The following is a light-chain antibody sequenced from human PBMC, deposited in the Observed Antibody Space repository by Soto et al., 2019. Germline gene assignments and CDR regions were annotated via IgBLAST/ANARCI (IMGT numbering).Light chain of an antibody. CDR1: SSDVGGYNY. CDR2: EVS. V-gene: IGLV2-8*01. CDR3: SSYAGSNNFV. J-gene: IGLJ1*01. Sequence: QSVLTQPPSASGSPGQSVTISCTGTSSDVGGYNYVSWYQQHPGKAPKLMIYEVSERXXXXXXXXXXXXXXXXXXLTVSGLQAEDEADYYCSSYAGSNNFVFGTGTKVTV.